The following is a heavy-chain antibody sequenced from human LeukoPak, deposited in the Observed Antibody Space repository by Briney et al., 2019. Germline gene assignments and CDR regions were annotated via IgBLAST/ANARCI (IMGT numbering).Heavy chain of an antibody. CDR3: ATENPPTTVTTNPKLDY. J-gene: IGHJ4*02. D-gene: IGHD4-11*01. CDR1: GYTLTELS. CDR2: FDPEDGET. V-gene: IGHV1-24*01. Sequence: ASVKVSCKVSGYTLTELSMHRVLQAPGKGLEWMGGFDPEDGETIYAQKFQGRVTMTEDTSTDTAYMELSSLRSEDTAVYYCATENPPTTVTTNPKLDYWGQGTLVTVSS.